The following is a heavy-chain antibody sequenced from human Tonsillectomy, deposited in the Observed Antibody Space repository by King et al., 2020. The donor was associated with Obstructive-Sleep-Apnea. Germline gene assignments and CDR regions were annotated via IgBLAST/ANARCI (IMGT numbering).Heavy chain of an antibody. D-gene: IGHD3-10*01. CDR2: ISGSGGST. CDR1: GSTFSNYA. V-gene: IGHV3-23*04. CDR3: ATSHDKWCGEPYFDF. Sequence: VQLVESGGGLVQPGGSLRLSCAASGSTFSNYAMTWVRQAPGKGLEWVSFISGSGGSTYYADSVRGRFTIYRDNSKNTLYLQMNSLRAEYTAVYYCATSHDKWCGEPYFDFWGQGTLVTVSS. J-gene: IGHJ4*02.